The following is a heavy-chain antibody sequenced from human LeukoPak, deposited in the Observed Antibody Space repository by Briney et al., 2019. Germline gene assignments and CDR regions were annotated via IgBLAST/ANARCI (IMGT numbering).Heavy chain of an antibody. CDR1: GFSFSTCW. Sequence: GGSLRLSCAASGFSFSTCWMNWVRQAPGKGLEWVSSISSSGTYVYYADSVKGRFTISRDNAKNSLSLQMNSLRADDAAVYYCARASSKQLAGYLPDGFDIWGQGTMVTVSS. J-gene: IGHJ3*02. CDR3: ARASSKQLAGYLPDGFDI. V-gene: IGHV3-21*01. CDR2: ISSSGTYV. D-gene: IGHD3-9*01.